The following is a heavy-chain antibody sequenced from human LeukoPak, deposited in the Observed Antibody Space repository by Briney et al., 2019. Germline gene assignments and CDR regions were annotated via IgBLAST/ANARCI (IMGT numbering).Heavy chain of an antibody. D-gene: IGHD3-3*01. CDR2: ICSNDNNT. CDR3: ARDPRQGITIFGGYFDY. CDR1: GFTFSSYA. V-gene: IGHV3-23*01. Sequence: PGGSLRLSCAASGFTFSSYAMNWVRQAPGKGLEWVSAICSNDNNTYYANSVKGRFTISRDNSKNTLYLQMNSLRAEDTAVYYCARDPRQGITIFGGYFDYWGQGSLVTVSS. J-gene: IGHJ4*02.